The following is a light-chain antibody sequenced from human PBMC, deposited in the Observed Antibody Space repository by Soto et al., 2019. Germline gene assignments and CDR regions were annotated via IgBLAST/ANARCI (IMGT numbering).Light chain of an antibody. CDR3: LQHNSYPPT. J-gene: IGKJ4*01. CDR2: TAS. Sequence: DIQMTHSPSSLSDSVGDRVTIICRASQGIRNDLSWYQQKPGKAPKRLMYTASSLQSGIPSRFSGSGSGTEFTLTISSLQPEDFATYYCLQHNSYPPTFGGGTKVEIK. CDR1: QGIRND. V-gene: IGKV1-17*01.